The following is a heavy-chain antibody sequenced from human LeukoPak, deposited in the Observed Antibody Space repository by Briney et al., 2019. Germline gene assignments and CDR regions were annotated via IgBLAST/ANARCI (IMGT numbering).Heavy chain of an antibody. CDR1: GGSFSGYY. CDR2: INHSGST. V-gene: IGHV4-34*01. Sequence: SETLSLTCAVYGGSFSGYYWSWIRQPPGKGLEWIGEINHSGSTNYNPSLKSRVTISVDTSKNQFSLKLSSVTAADTAVYYCARERRPPEAFDYWGQGTLVTVSS. CDR3: ARERRPPEAFDY. J-gene: IGHJ4*02.